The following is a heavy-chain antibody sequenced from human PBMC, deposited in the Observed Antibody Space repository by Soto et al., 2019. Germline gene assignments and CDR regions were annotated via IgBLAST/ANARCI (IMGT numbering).Heavy chain of an antibody. CDR1: GFTFSNAW. D-gene: IGHD1-1*01. CDR3: TTELKNDGALDI. J-gene: IGHJ3*02. CDR2: IKRRADGGTT. V-gene: IGHV3-15*01. Sequence: PGGSLRLSCAASGFTFSNAWMSWVRQAPGKGLQWVGLIKRRADGGTTDYPAPVKGRFTISRDDSKNTLYLQMNSLKADDTGVYYCTTELKNDGALDIWGRGTMVTVSS.